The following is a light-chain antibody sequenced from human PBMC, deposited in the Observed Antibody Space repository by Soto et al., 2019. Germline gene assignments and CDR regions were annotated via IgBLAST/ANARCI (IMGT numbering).Light chain of an antibody. J-gene: IGKJ3*01. Sequence: DIQMTQSPSSLSASVGDRVTITCQASQDISNYLNWYQQKPGKAPKLLIYDASNLETGVPSRFSGSGSWTDFTSTISSLQPEYIATYYCQQYPEFTFGPGTKVDIK. V-gene: IGKV1-33*01. CDR1: QDISNY. CDR3: QQYPEFT. CDR2: DAS.